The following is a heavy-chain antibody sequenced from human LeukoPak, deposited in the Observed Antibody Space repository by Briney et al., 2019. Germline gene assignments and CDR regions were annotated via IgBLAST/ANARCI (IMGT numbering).Heavy chain of an antibody. CDR2: IKQDGSEK. V-gene: IGHV3-7*01. Sequence: GGSLRLSCAASGFTFSSYWMSWVRQAPGKGLEWVANIKQDGSEKYYVDSVKGRFPISRDNAKNSLYLQMNSLRAEDTAVYYCARDARPVWELLPLVYGMDVWGQGTTVTVSS. CDR3: ARDARPVWELLPLVYGMDV. CDR1: GFTFSSYW. D-gene: IGHD1-26*01. J-gene: IGHJ6*02.